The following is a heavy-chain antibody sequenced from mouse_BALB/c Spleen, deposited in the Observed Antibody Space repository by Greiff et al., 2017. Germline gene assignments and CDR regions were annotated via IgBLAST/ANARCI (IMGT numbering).Heavy chain of an antibody. Sequence: EVKLQESGAELVRPGALVKLSCKASGFNFKDYYMHWVKQRPEQGLEWIGWIDPENGNTIYDPKFQGKASITADTSSNAAYLQLSSLTSEDTAVYYCARDYYGSSFAYWGQGTLVTVSA. CDR2: IDPENGNT. CDR1: GFNFKDYY. D-gene: IGHD1-1*01. CDR3: ARDYYGSSFAY. J-gene: IGHJ3*01. V-gene: IGHV14-1*02.